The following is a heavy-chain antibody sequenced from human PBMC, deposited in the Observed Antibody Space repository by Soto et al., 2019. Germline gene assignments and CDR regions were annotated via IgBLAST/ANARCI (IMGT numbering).Heavy chain of an antibody. CDR1: GFTFTSSA. CDR2: IVVGSGNT. Sequence: SVKVSCKASGFTFTSSAVQWVRQARGQRLEWIGWIVVGSGNTNYAQKFQERVTITRDMSTSTAYMELSSLRSEDTAVYYCAVGRSYYDIPRFDSWGQGTLVTVSS. CDR3: AVGRSYYDIPRFDS. D-gene: IGHD3-9*01. V-gene: IGHV1-58*01. J-gene: IGHJ4*02.